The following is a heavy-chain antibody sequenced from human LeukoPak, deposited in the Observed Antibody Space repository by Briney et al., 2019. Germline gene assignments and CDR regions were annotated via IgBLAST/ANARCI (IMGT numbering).Heavy chain of an antibody. CDR1: GFTFSSYA. CDR3: AKDDGGTYYYGSGSYSV. D-gene: IGHD3-10*01. J-gene: IGHJ6*02. V-gene: IGHV3-23*01. Sequence: PGGSLRLSCAASGFTFSSYAMSWVRQAPGKGLEWVSAISGSGGSTYYADSVKGRFTISRDNSKNTLYLQMNSLRAEDTAVYYCAKDDGGTYYYGSGSYSVWGQGTTVTVSS. CDR2: ISGSGGST.